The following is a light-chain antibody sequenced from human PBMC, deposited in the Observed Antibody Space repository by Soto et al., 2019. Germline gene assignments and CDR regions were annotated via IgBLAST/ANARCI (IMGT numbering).Light chain of an antibody. J-gene: IGKJ4*01. CDR1: QSLLHSNGYNY. CDR3: MQALQTPLT. V-gene: IGKV2-28*01. CDR2: LGS. Sequence: DIVMTQSTLSLPVTPGEPASISCRSSQSLLHSNGYNYLDWYLQKPGQSPQLLIYLGSNRASCVPDGVSVSVSGTDFTLKISRVEAGDVGVYYCMQALQTPLTFGGGTRVEIK.